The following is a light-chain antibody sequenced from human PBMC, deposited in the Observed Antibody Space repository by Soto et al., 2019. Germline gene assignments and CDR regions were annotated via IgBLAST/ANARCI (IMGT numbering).Light chain of an antibody. J-gene: IGLJ1*01. Sequence: QSVLAQPASVSGSPGQSITISCTGTSCDVGGYDYVSWYQLHPGKAPKLMVFEVSNRPSGVSYRFSGSKSGNTASLTISGLQAEDEADYFCSSYSISTAYLFXTGTKVTVL. CDR1: SCDVGGYDY. CDR3: SSYSISTAYL. V-gene: IGLV2-14*01. CDR2: EVS.